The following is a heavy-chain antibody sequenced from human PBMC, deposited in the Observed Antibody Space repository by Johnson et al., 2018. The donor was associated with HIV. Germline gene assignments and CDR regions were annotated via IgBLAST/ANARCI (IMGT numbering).Heavy chain of an antibody. CDR2: ISGSGGST. CDR1: GFTFSSYG. CDR3: ARDRLGYSSSWGGVDAFDI. J-gene: IGHJ3*02. V-gene: IGHV3-NL1*01. D-gene: IGHD6-13*01. Sequence: VQLVESGGGVVQPGGSLRLSCAASGFTFSSYGMHWVRQAPGKGLEWVSAISGSGGSTYYADSVKGRSTISRDNSKNTLYLQMYSLRAEDTAVYYCARDRLGYSSSWGGVDAFDIWGQGTMVTVSS.